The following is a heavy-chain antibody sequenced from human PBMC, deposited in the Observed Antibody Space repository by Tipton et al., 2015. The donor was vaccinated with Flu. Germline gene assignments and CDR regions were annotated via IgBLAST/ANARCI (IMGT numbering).Heavy chain of an antibody. J-gene: IGHJ4*02. CDR3: ARRPLGGIWYFDH. D-gene: IGHD1-26*01. Sequence: GLVKPSETLSLTCSVSGDSIGRGYYWGWIRQPPGKGLEWIGGVYYSGSSYYNPSLKSRVTISADTSKNQFSLKVNSVTAADTAMYYCARRPLGGIWYFDHWGQGTLVTVSS. CDR1: GDSIGRGYY. CDR2: VYYSGSS. V-gene: IGHV4-39*01.